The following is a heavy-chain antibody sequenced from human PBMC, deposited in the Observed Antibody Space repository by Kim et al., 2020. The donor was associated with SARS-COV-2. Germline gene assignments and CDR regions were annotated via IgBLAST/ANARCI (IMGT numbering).Heavy chain of an antibody. J-gene: IGHJ3*02. Sequence: SVKVSCKASGGTFSSYAISWVRQAPGQGLEWMGGIIPIFGTSNYAQKFQGRVTITADESTSTAYMELSSLRSEDTAVYYCARALNYYDSSGYYWGAFDIWGQGTMVTVSS. CDR3: ARALNYYDSSGYYWGAFDI. D-gene: IGHD3-22*01. CDR1: GGTFSSYA. V-gene: IGHV1-69*13. CDR2: IIPIFGTS.